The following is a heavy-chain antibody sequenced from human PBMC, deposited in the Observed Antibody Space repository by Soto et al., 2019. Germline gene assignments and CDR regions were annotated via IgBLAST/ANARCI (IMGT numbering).Heavy chain of an antibody. CDR1: GGSISSSNW. CDR2: IYHRGGT. Sequence: PSETLSLTCGVSGGSISSSNWWSWVRQPPGKGLEWIGEIYHRGGTNHNPSLKSRVTISLDKSKNQFSLKLSSVTAADTAIYDCARGSYASNFDTWGQGTLVTVAS. J-gene: IGHJ4*02. V-gene: IGHV4-4*02. CDR3: ARGSYASNFDT. D-gene: IGHD3-16*01.